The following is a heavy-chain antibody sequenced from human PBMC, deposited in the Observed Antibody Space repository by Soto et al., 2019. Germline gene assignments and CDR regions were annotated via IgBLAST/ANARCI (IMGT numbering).Heavy chain of an antibody. CDR3: ARHYFDSSGYYFALGLGV. V-gene: IGHV4-59*08. Sequence: KTSETLSLTCTVSGGSIGSYYWSWIRQPPGKGLEWIGHIYYTGSTNYNPSLKGRVTMSIDTSENQFSLKLRSGTAADTAVYYCARHYFDSSGYYFALGLGVWGQGTTVTVSS. CDR1: GGSIGSYY. D-gene: IGHD3-22*01. J-gene: IGHJ6*02. CDR2: IYYTGST.